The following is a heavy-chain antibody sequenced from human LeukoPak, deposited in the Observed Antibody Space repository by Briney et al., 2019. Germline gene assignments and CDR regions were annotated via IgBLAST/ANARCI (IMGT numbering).Heavy chain of an antibody. Sequence: PGGSLRLSCAASGFTFSSYSMNWVRQAPGKGLEWVSYISSSSSTIYYADSVKGRFTISRDNAKNSLYLQMNSLRAEDTAVYYCARDAGIVLTTYHYYYGMDVWGQGTTVTVSS. CDR2: ISSSSSTI. D-gene: IGHD3-16*02. J-gene: IGHJ6*02. CDR3: ARDAGIVLTTYHYYYGMDV. V-gene: IGHV3-48*01. CDR1: GFTFSSYS.